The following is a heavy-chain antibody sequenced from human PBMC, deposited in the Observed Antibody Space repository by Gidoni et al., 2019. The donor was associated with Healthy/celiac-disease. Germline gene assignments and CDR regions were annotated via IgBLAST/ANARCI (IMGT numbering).Heavy chain of an antibody. CDR2: IWYDGSNK. J-gene: IGHJ4*02. Sequence: LEWVAVIWYDGSNKYYADSVKGRFTISRDNSKNTLYLQMNSLRAEDTAVYYCARGGGYYDFWSGYTLDYWGQGTLVTVSS. CDR3: ARGGGYYDFWSGYTLDY. V-gene: IGHV3-33*01. D-gene: IGHD3-3*01.